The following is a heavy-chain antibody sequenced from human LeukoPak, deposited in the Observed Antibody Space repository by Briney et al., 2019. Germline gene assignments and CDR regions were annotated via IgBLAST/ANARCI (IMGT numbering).Heavy chain of an antibody. V-gene: IGHV3-21*01. CDR3: ARERGVKWYEYYYYGMDV. CDR1: GFTFSSYS. D-gene: IGHD3-10*01. Sequence: GGSLRLSCAASGFTFSSYSMNWVRQAPGKGLEWVSSISSSSSYMYYADSVKGRFTISRDNAKNSLYLQMNSLRAEDTAVYYCARERGVKWYEYYYYGMDVWGQGTTVTVPS. J-gene: IGHJ6*02. CDR2: ISSSSSYM.